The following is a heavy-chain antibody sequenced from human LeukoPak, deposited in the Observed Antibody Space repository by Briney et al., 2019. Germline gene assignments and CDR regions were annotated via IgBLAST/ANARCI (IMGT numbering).Heavy chain of an antibody. CDR1: GGSISSYY. D-gene: IGHD2-8*01. V-gene: IGHV4-59*08. CDR3: ARQLGYCTNGVCPYYFDH. Sequence: PSETLSLTCTVSGGSISSYYGSWIRQPPGRGLEWIGYIYYSGSTNYNPSLKSRVTISVDTSKNQFSLKLSSVTAADTAVYYCARQLGYCTNGVCPYYFDHWGQGTLVTVSS. CDR2: IYYSGST. J-gene: IGHJ4*02.